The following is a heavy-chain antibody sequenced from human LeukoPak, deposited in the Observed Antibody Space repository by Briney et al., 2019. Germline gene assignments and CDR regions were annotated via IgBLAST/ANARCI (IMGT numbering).Heavy chain of an antibody. D-gene: IGHD5-18*01. CDR2: IYYSGST. V-gene: IGHV4-59*01. J-gene: IGHJ4*02. CDR3: ARSQWRTAMAPLPDY. Sequence: SETLSLTCTVSGGSISSYYWSWIRQPPGKGLEWIGYIYYSGSTNYNPSLKSRVTISVDTSKNQFSLKLSSVTAADTAVYYCARSQWRTAMAPLPDYWGLGTLVTVSS. CDR1: GGSISSYY.